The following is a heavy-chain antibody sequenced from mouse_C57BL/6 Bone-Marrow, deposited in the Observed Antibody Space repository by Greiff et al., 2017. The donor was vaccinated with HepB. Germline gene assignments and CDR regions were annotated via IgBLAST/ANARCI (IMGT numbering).Heavy chain of an antibody. CDR3: ARGNCQAWFAY. V-gene: IGHV1-19*01. Sequence: VQLQQSGPVLVKPGASVKMSCKASGYTFTDYYMNWVKQSHGKSLEWIGVINPYNGGTSYNQKFKGKATLTVDKSSSTAYMELNSLTSEDSAVYYCARGNCQAWFAYWGQGTLVTVSA. D-gene: IGHD4-1*01. CDR1: GYTFTDYY. CDR2: INPYNGGT. J-gene: IGHJ3*01.